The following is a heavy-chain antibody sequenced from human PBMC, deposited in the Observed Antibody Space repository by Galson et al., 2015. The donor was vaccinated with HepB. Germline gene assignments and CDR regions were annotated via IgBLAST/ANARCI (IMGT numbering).Heavy chain of an antibody. CDR2: IYPGDSDT. D-gene: IGHD3-3*01. CDR1: GYNFTNYW. Sequence: QSGAEVKKPGESLKISCKGSGYNFTNYWIGWVRQMPGKGLEWVGIIYPGDSDTRYSPSFQGQVTISADKSISTAYLQWSSLKASDTAVYYCALTTVFGVVTYDYWGQGTLVTVSS. V-gene: IGHV5-51*03. J-gene: IGHJ4*02. CDR3: ALTTVFGVVTYDY.